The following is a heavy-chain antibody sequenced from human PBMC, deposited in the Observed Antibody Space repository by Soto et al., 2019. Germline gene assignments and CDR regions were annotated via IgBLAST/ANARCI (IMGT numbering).Heavy chain of an antibody. D-gene: IGHD6-6*01. J-gene: IGHJ5*02. CDR1: GFTLNNYF. CDR3: ARDPARNWFDP. Sequence: EVQLVESGGGLVQLGGSLRLSCAASGFTLNNYFIHWVRQAPGRGLVWVSRIKGDGSVINYADSVEGRFTISIDNAKNMVHPQMDCLRAEDTAVYYCARDPARNWFDPWGQGTLVTVSS. V-gene: IGHV3-74*01. CDR2: IKGDGSVI.